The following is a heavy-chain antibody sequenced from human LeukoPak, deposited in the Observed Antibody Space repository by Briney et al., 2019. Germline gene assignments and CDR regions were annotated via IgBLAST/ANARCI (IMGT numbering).Heavy chain of an antibody. D-gene: IGHD6-19*01. CDR2: IYYSGST. J-gene: IGHJ6*02. V-gene: IGHV4-39*01. CDR3: ASLAGAARYYYYGMDV. Sequence: PSETLSLTCTVSGGSISSSSYYWGWIRQPPGKGLEWIGSIYYSGSTYYNPSLKSRVTISVDTSKNQFSLKLSSVTAADTAVYYCASLAGAARYYYYGMDVWGQGTTVTVSS. CDR1: GGSISSSSYY.